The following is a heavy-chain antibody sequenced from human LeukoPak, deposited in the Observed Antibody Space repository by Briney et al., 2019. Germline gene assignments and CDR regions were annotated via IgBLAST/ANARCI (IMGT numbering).Heavy chain of an antibody. V-gene: IGHV3-23*01. CDR2: ITGSGGRT. Sequence: PGGSLRLSCAASGFTFSSYAMNWVRQAPGKGLEWVSAITGSGGRTYYADSVKGRFTISRDNSKNTLYLQMNSLRAEDTALYYCAKDESVVIRYYFDYWGQGIVVTVSS. CDR3: AKDESVVIRYYFDY. CDR1: GFTFSSYA. D-gene: IGHD3-22*01. J-gene: IGHJ4*02.